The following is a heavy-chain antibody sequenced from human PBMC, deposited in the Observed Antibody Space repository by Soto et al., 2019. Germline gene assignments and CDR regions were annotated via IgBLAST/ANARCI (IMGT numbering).Heavy chain of an antibody. CDR3: ARHDGFSSGWIFDY. D-gene: IGHD6-19*01. Sequence: PSETLSLTCTVSGGSISSYYWSWIRQPPGKGLEWIGYIYYSGSTNYNPSLKSRVTISVDTSNNQFSLKLSSVTAADTAVYYCARHDGFSSGWIFDYWGHGTLVTVSS. J-gene: IGHJ4*01. CDR1: GGSISSYY. V-gene: IGHV4-59*08. CDR2: IYYSGST.